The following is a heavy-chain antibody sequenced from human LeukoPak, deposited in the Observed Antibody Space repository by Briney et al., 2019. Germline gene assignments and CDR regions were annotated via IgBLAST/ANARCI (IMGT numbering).Heavy chain of an antibody. CDR3: TTVGGHVGFDY. J-gene: IGHJ4*02. D-gene: IGHD5-12*01. Sequence: GGSLRLSCEVSGFTFNTAWMSWVRQAPGEGLEWVGRIKSKNGGETTDYAAPVKGRFTISRDDSKNTLYLQMTSLKTEDTAVYYCTTVGGHVGFDYWGQGNLVTVSS. CDR2: IKSKNGGETT. V-gene: IGHV3-15*01. CDR1: GFTFNTAW.